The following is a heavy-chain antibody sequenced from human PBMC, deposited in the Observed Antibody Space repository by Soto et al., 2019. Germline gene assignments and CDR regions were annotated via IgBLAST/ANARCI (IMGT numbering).Heavy chain of an antibody. CDR2: ISGSGGST. CDR3: ARRGGGSYFAY. J-gene: IGHJ4*02. V-gene: IGHV3-23*01. Sequence: EVQLLESGGGLVQPGGSLRLSCAASGFTFSSYAMRWVRQAPVKGLEWVSAISGSGGSTYYADSVKGRFTISRDNSKNTLYLQMSRLRAEESAVYCGARRGGGSYFAYWGQGSLVTVSS. CDR1: GFTFSSYA. D-gene: IGHD1-26*01.